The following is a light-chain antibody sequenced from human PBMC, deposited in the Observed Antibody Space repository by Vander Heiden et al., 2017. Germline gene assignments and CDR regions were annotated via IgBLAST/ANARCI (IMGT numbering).Light chain of an antibody. CDR1: QSPPHSNGDND. CDR2: LGS. J-gene: IGKJ4*01. V-gene: IGKV2-28*01. Sequence: VVTPSPLPLLVPPGAPASIPCRSSQSPPHSNGDNDLDVVWQKPGRSPQRLSYLGSNRSSGLNDRVSGSGSGIDCTRKISRVDAEDVWGYECLGTLTFGGGTKVEIK. CDR3: LGTLT.